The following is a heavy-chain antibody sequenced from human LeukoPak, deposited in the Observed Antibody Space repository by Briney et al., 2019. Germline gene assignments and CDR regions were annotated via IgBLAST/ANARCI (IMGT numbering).Heavy chain of an antibody. J-gene: IGHJ5*02. Sequence: PSETLSLTCAVYGGSFSGYYWSWIRQPPGKGLEWIGEIDHSGSTNYNPSLKSRVTISVDTSKNQFSLKLSSVTAADTAVYYCARRRITMVRGPKKAYNWFDPWGQGTLVTVSS. D-gene: IGHD3-10*01. CDR3: ARRRITMVRGPKKAYNWFDP. CDR1: GGSFSGYY. V-gene: IGHV4-34*01. CDR2: IDHSGST.